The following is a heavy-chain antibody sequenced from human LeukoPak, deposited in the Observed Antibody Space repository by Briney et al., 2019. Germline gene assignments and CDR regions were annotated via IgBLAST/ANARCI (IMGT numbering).Heavy chain of an antibody. V-gene: IGHV3-66*01. CDR2: IYSGGST. J-gene: IGHJ4*02. CDR1: GFTVSSNY. CDR3: AACGDSSGYYLIDY. D-gene: IGHD3-22*01. Sequence: PGGSLRLSCAASGFTVSSNYMSWVRQAPGKGLEWVSVIYSGGSTYYADSVKGRFTISRDNSKNTLYLRMNSLRAEDTAVYYCAACGDSSGYYLIDYWGQGTLVTVSS.